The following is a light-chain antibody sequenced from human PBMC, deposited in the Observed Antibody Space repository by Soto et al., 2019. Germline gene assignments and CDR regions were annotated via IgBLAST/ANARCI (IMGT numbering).Light chain of an antibody. J-gene: IGKJ1*01. Sequence: EVMLPQSPVTLSVCPGEGAPLSWLASETVATHLAWYQQKPGQAPRLLISGASTRAAGISDRFRGSGSGTEFTLTISSLRSEDSAIYYCQQYFEWPPMTFGQGTKVDIK. CDR2: GAS. V-gene: IGKV3-15*01. CDR3: QQYFEWPPMT. CDR1: ETVATH.